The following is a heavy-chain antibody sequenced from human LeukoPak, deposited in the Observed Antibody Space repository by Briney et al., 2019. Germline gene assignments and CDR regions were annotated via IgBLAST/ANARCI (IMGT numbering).Heavy chain of an antibody. J-gene: IGHJ4*02. CDR3: ARQLSSGSYSSDY. CDR1: GGSISSSSYY. D-gene: IGHD3-10*02. V-gene: IGHV4-39*01. Sequence: NPSENLSLNCTVSGGSISSSSYYWGWIRQPPGKGLEWIGSIYYSGSTYYNPSLKSRVTISVDTSKNQFSLKLSSVTAAYTAVYYWARQLSSGSYSSDYWYQGTLVTVSS. CDR2: IYYSGST.